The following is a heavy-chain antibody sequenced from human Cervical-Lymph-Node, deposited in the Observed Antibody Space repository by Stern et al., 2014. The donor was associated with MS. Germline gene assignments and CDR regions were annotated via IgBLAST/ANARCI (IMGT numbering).Heavy chain of an antibody. CDR3: PSRYSGYDPEES. CDR2: IIPIFGTA. J-gene: IGHJ5*02. CDR1: GGTFSSYA. Sequence: VQLVQSGAEVKKPGSSVKVSCKASGGTFSSYAISWVRQAPGQGLEWMGGIIPIFGTANYAQKFQGRVTITADESTTTAYRELSGLKFEDTAVYYWPSRYSGYDPEESWGQGTLVTVSS. V-gene: IGHV1-69*01. D-gene: IGHD5-12*01.